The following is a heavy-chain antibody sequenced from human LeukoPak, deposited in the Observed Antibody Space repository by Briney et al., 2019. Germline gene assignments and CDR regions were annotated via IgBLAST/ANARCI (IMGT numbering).Heavy chain of an antibody. D-gene: IGHD6-6*01. J-gene: IGHJ4*02. Sequence: PGGSLRLSCAASGFTFSSYEMNWVRQAPGKGLEWVSYISSSGSTIYYADSVKGRFTISRDNSKNTLYLQMNSLRAEDTAVYYCARIEYSSSSFDYWGQGTLVTVSS. CDR1: GFTFSSYE. CDR3: ARIEYSSSSFDY. CDR2: ISSSGSTI. V-gene: IGHV3-48*03.